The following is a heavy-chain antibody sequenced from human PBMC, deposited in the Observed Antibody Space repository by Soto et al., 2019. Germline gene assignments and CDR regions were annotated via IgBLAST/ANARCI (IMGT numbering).Heavy chain of an antibody. J-gene: IGHJ6*02. V-gene: IGHV3-48*03. CDR3: AGGCTSCYAGYYYYYGMDV. D-gene: IGHD2-2*01. CDR1: GFTFSSYE. CDR2: ISSSGSTI. Sequence: GGSLRLSCAASGFTFSSYEMNWVRQAPGKGLEWVSYISSSGSTIYYADSVKGRFTISRDNAKNSLYLQMNSLRAEDTAVYYCAGGCTSCYAGYYYYYGMDVWGQGTTVTVS.